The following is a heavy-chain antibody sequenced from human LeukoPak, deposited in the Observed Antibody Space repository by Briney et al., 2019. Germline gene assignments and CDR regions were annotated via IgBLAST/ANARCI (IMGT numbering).Heavy chain of an antibody. CDR1: GFTLSSYG. Sequence: GGSLRLSCAASGFTLSSYGMSWVRQAPGKGLEWVSVISGSGASTYYADSVKGRFTISRDYSKNTLYLQMNSLRAEDTAVYYCAKDGGVRGPDYYYYMDVWGKGTTVTISS. CDR2: ISGSGAST. CDR3: AKDGGVRGPDYYYYMDV. D-gene: IGHD3-10*01. V-gene: IGHV3-23*01. J-gene: IGHJ6*03.